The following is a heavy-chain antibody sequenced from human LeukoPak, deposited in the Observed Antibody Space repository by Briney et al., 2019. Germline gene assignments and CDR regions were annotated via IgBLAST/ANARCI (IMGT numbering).Heavy chain of an antibody. CDR3: ARVSISLVRGTVITATFDY. J-gene: IGHJ4*02. CDR1: DYPFTSYG. CDR2: INIHNSNT. D-gene: IGHD3-10*01. V-gene: IGHV1-18*01. Sequence: GASVKVSCKASDYPFTSYGISWVRQAPGQGLEWMGWINIHNSNTNYAQNLQDRVSMTTDTSTSTAFMELRGLRSDDTAVYYCARVSISLVRGTVITATFDYWGQGTLVTVSS.